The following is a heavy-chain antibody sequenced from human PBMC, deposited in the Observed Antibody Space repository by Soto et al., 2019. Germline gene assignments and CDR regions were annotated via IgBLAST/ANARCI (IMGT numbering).Heavy chain of an antibody. CDR1: GGSISSGGXY. D-gene: IGHD4-17*01. CDR3: ARALVTRDAFDI. V-gene: IGHV4-31*03. CDR2: IYYSGST. Sequence: QVQLQESGPGLVKPSQTLSLTCTVSGGSISSGGXYWSWXXXXPGKGLEWIGYIYYSGSTYYNPSLKSRVTISVDTSKNQFSLKLSSVTAADTAVYYCARALVTRDAFDIWGQGTMVTVSS. J-gene: IGHJ3*02.